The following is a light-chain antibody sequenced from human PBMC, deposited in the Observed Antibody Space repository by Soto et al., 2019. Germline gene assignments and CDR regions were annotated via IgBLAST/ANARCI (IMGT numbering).Light chain of an antibody. Sequence: DIVMTQSPLSLPVTPGEPASISCKSSQSLLHSNGYNFLDWYLQKPGQSPHLLLYLGSNRASGVADRLSGGGSGTYFTLKISSVEAEDVGVYYCMQAVQTPPYTFGHGTKLESK. V-gene: IGKV2-28*01. CDR1: QSLLHSNGYNF. CDR3: MQAVQTPPYT. CDR2: LGS. J-gene: IGKJ2*01.